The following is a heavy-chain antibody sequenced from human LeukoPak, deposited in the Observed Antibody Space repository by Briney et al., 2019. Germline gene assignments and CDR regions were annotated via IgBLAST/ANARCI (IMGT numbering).Heavy chain of an antibody. Sequence: VASVKVSCKASGGTFSSYAISWVRQAPGQGLEWMGGIIPIFGTANYAQKFQGRVTITTDESTSTAYMELSSLRSEDTAVYYCARGETYSGTRHPYYYYYMDVWGKGTTVTVSS. CDR1: GGTFSSYA. D-gene: IGHD5-12*01. CDR3: ARGETYSGTRHPYYYYYMDV. V-gene: IGHV1-69*05. CDR2: IIPIFGTA. J-gene: IGHJ6*03.